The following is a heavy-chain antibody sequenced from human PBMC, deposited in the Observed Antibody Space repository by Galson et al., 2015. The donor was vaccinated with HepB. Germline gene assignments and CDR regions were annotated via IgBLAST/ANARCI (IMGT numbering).Heavy chain of an antibody. J-gene: IGHJ4*02. D-gene: IGHD4-11*01. CDR2: IIPIFGTA. V-gene: IGHV1-69*13. CDR1: GGTFSSYA. Sequence: SVKVSCKASGGTFSSYAISWVRQAPGQGLEWMGGIIPIFGTANYAQKFQGRVTITADESTSTAYMELSSLRSEDTAVYYCAAPGGRTVTGPWLFDYWGQGTLVTVSS. CDR3: AAPGGRTVTGPWLFDY.